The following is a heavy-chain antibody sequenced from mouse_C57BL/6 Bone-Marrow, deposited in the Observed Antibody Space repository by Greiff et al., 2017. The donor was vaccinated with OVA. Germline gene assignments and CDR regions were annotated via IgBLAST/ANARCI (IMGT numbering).Heavy chain of an antibody. Sequence: EVMLVESGGGLVQSGRSLRLSCATSGFTFSDFYMEWVRQAPGKGLEWIAASRNKANDYTTEYSASVKGRFIVSRDTSQSILYLQMNALRAEDTAIYYCARDEGNSTLYYYAMDYWGQGTSVTVSS. J-gene: IGHJ4*01. V-gene: IGHV7-1*01. CDR1: GFTFSDFY. CDR2: SRNKANDYTT. CDR3: ARDEGNSTLYYYAMDY. D-gene: IGHD2-5*01.